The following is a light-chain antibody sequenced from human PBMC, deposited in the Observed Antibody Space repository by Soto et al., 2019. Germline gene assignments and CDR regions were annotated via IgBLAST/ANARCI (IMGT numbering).Light chain of an antibody. J-gene: IGLJ1*01. CDR1: SSDVGGYNY. CDR2: EVS. Sequence: QSVLTQPASVSGSPGQSITISCTGTSSDVGGYNYVSWYQQHPGKAPKLMIYEVSNRPSGVSNRFSGSKSDNTASLTVSGLQADDEANYYCSSYAGSNNFVFGTGTKVTVL. CDR3: SSYAGSNNFV. V-gene: IGLV2-14*01.